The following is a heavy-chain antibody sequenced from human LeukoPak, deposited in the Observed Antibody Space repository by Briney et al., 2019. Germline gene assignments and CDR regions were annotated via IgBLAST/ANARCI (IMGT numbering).Heavy chain of an antibody. D-gene: IGHD1-26*01. V-gene: IGHV3-48*03. CDR2: ISSSGSTI. Sequence: GGSLRLSCAASGFIFSSYEMNLVRQAPGKGLEWVSYISSSGSTIYYADSVKGRFTISRDNAKNSLYPQMNSLRAEDTAVYYCARGGSPPEALGDTFDVWGHGTLVTVSS. CDR3: ARGGSPPEALGDTFDV. CDR1: GFIFSSYE. J-gene: IGHJ3*01.